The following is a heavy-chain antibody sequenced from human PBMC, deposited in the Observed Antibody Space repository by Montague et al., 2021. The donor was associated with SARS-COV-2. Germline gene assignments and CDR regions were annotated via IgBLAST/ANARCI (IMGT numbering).Heavy chain of an antibody. V-gene: IGHV4-34*01. CDR1: GGSISRYY. D-gene: IGHD5-12*01. J-gene: IGHJ4*02. Sequence: SETLSLTCTVSGGSISRYYWSWIRQPPGKGLEWIGEINHSGSTNYNPSLKSRVTISVDTSNNQFSLKPTSVTAAGTAVYYCARGPTNNIGMVATRLDYWGQGTLVTVSS. CDR2: INHSGST. CDR3: ARGPTNNIGMVATRLDY.